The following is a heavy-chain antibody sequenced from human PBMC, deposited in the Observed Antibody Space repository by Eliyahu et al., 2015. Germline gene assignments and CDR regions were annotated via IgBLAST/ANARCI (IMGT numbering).Heavy chain of an antibody. D-gene: IGHD6-6*01. V-gene: IGHV4-31*03. J-gene: IGHJ3*02. CDR3: ARERQLLDAFDI. Sequence: QVQLQESGPGLVKPSPTLSLXCTXSXXXXSSGSSYWTWXRHHPGKGLEWIGXIYYSGSTYYNPSLKSRVIISVDTSKNQFSLKLNSVTAADTAVYYCARERQLLDAFDIWGQGTMVTVSS. CDR2: IYYSGST. CDR1: XXXXSSGSSY.